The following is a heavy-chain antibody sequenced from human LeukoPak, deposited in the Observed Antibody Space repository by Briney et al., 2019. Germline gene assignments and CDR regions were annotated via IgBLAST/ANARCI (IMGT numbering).Heavy chain of an antibody. J-gene: IGHJ4*02. D-gene: IGHD2-2*01. CDR2: ISGSGGST. Sequence: GGSLRLSCAASGFTFSSYAMSWVRQAPGKGLEWVSAISGSGGSTYYADSVKGRFTISRDNSKNTLYLQMNSLRAEDTAVYYCASQDIVVVPAAMGQTGYFDYWGQGTLVTVSS. CDR1: GFTFSSYA. V-gene: IGHV3-23*01. CDR3: ASQDIVVVPAAMGQTGYFDY.